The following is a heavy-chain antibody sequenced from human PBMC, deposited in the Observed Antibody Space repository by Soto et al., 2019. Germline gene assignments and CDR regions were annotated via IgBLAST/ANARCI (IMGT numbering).Heavy chain of an antibody. Sequence: PSETLSLTCTVSGGSISSGGYYWSWIRQHPGKGLEWIGYIYYGGSTNYNPSLKSRVTISVDTSKNQFSLKLSSVTAADTAVYYCARDVTNGWFDPWGQGTLVTVSS. CDR2: IYYGGST. V-gene: IGHV4-61*08. J-gene: IGHJ5*02. CDR1: GGSISSGGYY. D-gene: IGHD2-8*01. CDR3: ARDVTNGWFDP.